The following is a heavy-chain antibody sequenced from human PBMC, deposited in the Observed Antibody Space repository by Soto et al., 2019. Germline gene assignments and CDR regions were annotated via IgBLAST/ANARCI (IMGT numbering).Heavy chain of an antibody. D-gene: IGHD3-10*01. V-gene: IGHV1-46*01. CDR3: AKVPYYYGSGSYFPFDY. CDR1: GYIFTAYS. Sequence: ASVKVSCKASGYIFTAYSMHWVRQAPGQGLEWMGVVNPSGGSTNYAQKFQGRITMTRDTSTSTVYMDLSSLTSEDTAVYYCAKVPYYYGSGSYFPFDYWGQGTMVTVYS. J-gene: IGHJ4*02. CDR2: VNPSGGST.